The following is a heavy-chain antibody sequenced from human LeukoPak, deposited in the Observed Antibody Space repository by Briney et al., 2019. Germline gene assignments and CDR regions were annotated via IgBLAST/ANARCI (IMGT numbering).Heavy chain of an antibody. J-gene: IGHJ4*02. CDR1: GFTFSRHA. CDR3: AKDGKEYYSDSSGFSDY. V-gene: IGHV3-30*04. CDR2: ISYEGSNE. D-gene: IGHD3-22*01. Sequence: PGGSLRPSCSGAGFTFSRHAMHWVRQAPGKGLEWVAVISYEGSNEFYADSVKGRFTVSRDNSKKTLNLQMNSLRVEDTAVYYCAKDGKEYYSDSSGFSDYWGQGTLVTVSS.